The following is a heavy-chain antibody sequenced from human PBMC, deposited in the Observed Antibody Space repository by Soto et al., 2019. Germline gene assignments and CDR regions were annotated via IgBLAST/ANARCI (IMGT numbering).Heavy chain of an antibody. CDR3: ARLRNSGYHKHFYYGMDV. CDR1: GYTFHNFG. D-gene: IGHD5-12*01. Sequence: QVELEQSGVEVKKPGASVKVTCKASGYTFHNFGISWVRQAPGQGLEWLRWISTYNDDSNYAQKFQGRVTMTTDMSTSTASMGLRSLRPYDTAVYYCARLRNSGYHKHFYYGMDVWGQGTTVTVSS. CDR2: ISTYNDDS. V-gene: IGHV1-18*01. J-gene: IGHJ6*02.